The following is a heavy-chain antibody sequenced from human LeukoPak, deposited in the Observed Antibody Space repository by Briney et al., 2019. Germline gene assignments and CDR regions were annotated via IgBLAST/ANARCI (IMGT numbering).Heavy chain of an antibody. D-gene: IGHD6-6*01. CDR3: ARVPPYSSSSGLGY. CDR1: GYTFTSHG. CDR2: ISAYNGNT. V-gene: IGHV1-18*01. Sequence: GASVKVSCKASGYTFTSHGISWVRQAPGQGLEWMGWISAYNGNTNYAQKLQGRVTMTTDTSTSTAYMELRSLRSDDTAVYYCARVPPYSSSSGLGYWGQGTLVTVSS. J-gene: IGHJ4*02.